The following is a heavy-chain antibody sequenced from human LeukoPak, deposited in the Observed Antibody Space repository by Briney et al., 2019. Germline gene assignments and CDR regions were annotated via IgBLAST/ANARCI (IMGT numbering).Heavy chain of an antibody. Sequence: PSETLSLTCTVSGGSISSYYWSWIRQPPGKGLEWIGYIYYSGSTNYNPSLKSRVTISVDTPKNQFSLKLSSVTAADTAVYYCARDSGGYLRYYYYYMDVWGKGTTVTVSS. J-gene: IGHJ6*03. CDR3: ARDSGGYLRYYYYYMDV. CDR1: GGSISSYY. V-gene: IGHV4-59*01. D-gene: IGHD1-26*01. CDR2: IYYSGST.